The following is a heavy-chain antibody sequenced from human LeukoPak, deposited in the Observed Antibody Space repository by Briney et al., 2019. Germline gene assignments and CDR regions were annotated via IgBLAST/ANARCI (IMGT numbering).Heavy chain of an antibody. CDR1: GLTFSSYS. J-gene: IGHJ4*02. Sequence: GGSLRLSCAASGLTFSSYSMNWVRQAPGKGLEWVSSISSSSSYIYYADSVKGRFTISRDNAKNSLYLQMNSLRAEDTAVYYCARGSSGWYSGYWGQGTLVTVSS. V-gene: IGHV3-21*01. CDR2: ISSSSSYI. CDR3: ARGSSGWYSGY. D-gene: IGHD6-19*01.